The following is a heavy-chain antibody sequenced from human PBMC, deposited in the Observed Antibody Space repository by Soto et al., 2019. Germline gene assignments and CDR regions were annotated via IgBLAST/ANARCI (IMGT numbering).Heavy chain of an antibody. CDR3: ARYRYGSSGHDDER. Sequence: PSETLSLTCSASGYSINRGYYWGWLRQAPGKGLEWIGSIYHRGATYYAPSLKARAAISLDTSNNHLTLRLTSVTVADTAIYYFARYRYGSSGHDDERWGQGALVTVSS. J-gene: IGHJ1*01. CDR1: GYSINRGYY. D-gene: IGHD2-2*01. V-gene: IGHV4-38-2*01. CDR2: IYHRGAT.